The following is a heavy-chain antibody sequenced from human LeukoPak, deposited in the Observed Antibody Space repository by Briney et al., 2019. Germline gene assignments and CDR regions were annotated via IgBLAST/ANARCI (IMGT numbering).Heavy chain of an antibody. CDR1: GYTLTELS. CDR3: ATATTVTTDWYFDL. V-gene: IGHV1-24*01. CDR2: FDPEDGET. D-gene: IGHD4-17*01. Sequence: ASVKVSCTVSGYTLTELSMHWVRQAPGKGLEWMGGFDPEDGETIYAQKFQGRVTMTEDTSTDTAYMELSNLRSEDTAVYYCATATTVTTDWYFDLWGRGTLVTVSS. J-gene: IGHJ2*01.